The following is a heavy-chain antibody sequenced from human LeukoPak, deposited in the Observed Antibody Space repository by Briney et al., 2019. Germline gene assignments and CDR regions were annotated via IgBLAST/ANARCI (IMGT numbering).Heavy chain of an antibody. CDR1: GGSFSGYY. J-gene: IGHJ4*02. CDR3: AREGTAMVIDY. D-gene: IGHD5-18*01. V-gene: IGHV4-59*01. Sequence: SETLSLTCAVYGGSFSGYYWNWIRQPPGKGLEWIGNIYYSGNTKYNPSLKSRVTISVDTSKNQFSLKLSSVTAADTAVYYCAREGTAMVIDYWGQGTLVTVSS. CDR2: IYYSGNT.